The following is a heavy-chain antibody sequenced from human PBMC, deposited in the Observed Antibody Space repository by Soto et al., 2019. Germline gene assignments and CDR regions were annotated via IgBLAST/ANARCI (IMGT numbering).Heavy chain of an antibody. CDR3: ARGPRRGKWLVQDWFDP. CDR2: INPNSGGT. Sequence: VXSVKVSCKASGYSFTGYYMHWVRQAPGQGLEWMGWINPNSGGTNYAQKFQGWVTMTRDTSISTAYMELSRLRSDDTAVYYCARGPRRGKWLVQDWFDPWGQGTLVTVSS. CDR1: GYSFTGYY. V-gene: IGHV1-2*04. J-gene: IGHJ5*02. D-gene: IGHD6-19*01.